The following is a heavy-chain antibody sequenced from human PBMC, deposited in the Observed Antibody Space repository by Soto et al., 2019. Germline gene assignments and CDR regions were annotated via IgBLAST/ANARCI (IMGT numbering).Heavy chain of an antibody. CDR2: INPSGGST. J-gene: IGHJ6*03. V-gene: IGHV1-46*03. D-gene: IGHD3-10*01. CDR3: ARTIVRGEDRYYYYMDV. Sequence: ASVKVSCKASGYTFTSYYMHWVRQAPGQGLEWMGIINPSGGSTSYARKFQGRVTMTRDTSTSTVYMELSSLRSEDTAVYYCARTIVRGEDRYYYYMDVWGKGTTVTVAS. CDR1: GYTFTSYY.